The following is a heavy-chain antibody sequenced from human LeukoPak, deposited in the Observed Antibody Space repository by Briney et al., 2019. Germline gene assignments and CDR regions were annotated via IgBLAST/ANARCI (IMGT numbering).Heavy chain of an antibody. Sequence: PGGSLRLSCAASGFTFSSYAMSWVRQAPGKGLEWVSAISGNGDITYYTDSVKGRFTISRDNSKNTPFLQMNSLRAEDTAVYYCARGVGSGSRLRAGDYWGQGTLVTVSS. V-gene: IGHV3-23*01. J-gene: IGHJ4*02. D-gene: IGHD1-26*01. CDR1: GFTFSSYA. CDR2: ISGNGDIT. CDR3: ARGVGSGSRLRAGDY.